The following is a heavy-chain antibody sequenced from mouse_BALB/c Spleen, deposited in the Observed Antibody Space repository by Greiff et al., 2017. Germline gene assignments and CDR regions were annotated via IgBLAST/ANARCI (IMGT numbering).Heavy chain of an antibody. J-gene: IGHJ4*01. D-gene: IGHD1-1*01. CDR2: ISSGGGST. V-gene: IGHV5-12-1*01. CDR1: GFAFSSYD. Sequence: EVQVVESGGGLVKPGGSLKLSCAASGFAFSSYDMSWVRQTPEKRLEWVAYISSGGGSTYYPDTVKGRFTISRDNAKNTLYLRMSSLKSEDTAMYDCARQLRIFYAMDYWGQGTSVTVSS. CDR3: ARQLRIFYAMDY.